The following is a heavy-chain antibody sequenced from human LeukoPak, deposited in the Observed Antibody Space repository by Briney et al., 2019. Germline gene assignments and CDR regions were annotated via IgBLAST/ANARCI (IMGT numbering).Heavy chain of an antibody. Sequence: GGSLRLSCAASGFTFSSYGMHWVRQAPGKGLEWVAVIWYDGSDKYYADSVKGRFTISRDNSKDTLYLQMNSLRAEDTAVYYCARESSYNFDYWGQGTLVTVSS. CDR1: GFTFSSYG. D-gene: IGHD6-13*01. V-gene: IGHV3-33*01. CDR2: IWYDGSDK. J-gene: IGHJ4*02. CDR3: ARESSYNFDY.